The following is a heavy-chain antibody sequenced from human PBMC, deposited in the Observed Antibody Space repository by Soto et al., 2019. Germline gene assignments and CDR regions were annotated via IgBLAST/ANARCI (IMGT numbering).Heavy chain of an antibody. D-gene: IGHD3-10*01. CDR1: GGSFSGYY. Sequence: SETLSLTCAVYGGSFSGYYWSWIRQPPGKGLEWIGEINHSGSTNYNPSLKSRVTISVDTSKNQFSLKLSSVTAADTAVYYCASRITMVRGVQYYYYMDVWGKGTTVTVSS. V-gene: IGHV4-34*01. J-gene: IGHJ6*03. CDR2: INHSGST. CDR3: ASRITMVRGVQYYYYMDV.